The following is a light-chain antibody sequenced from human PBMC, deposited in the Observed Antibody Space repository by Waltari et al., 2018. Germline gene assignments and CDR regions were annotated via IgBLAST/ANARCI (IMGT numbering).Light chain of an antibody. Sequence: QLVLTQSPSPSASLGASVSLTGPRDGGPGNYAIAGHQQKPEKGPRYLIKLNSDGSHFKGDGIPDRFSGSSSGAERYLTISSLQPEDEADYYCQTWGSGILVFGGGTKLTVL. V-gene: IGLV4-69*01. J-gene: IGLJ3*02. CDR1: GGPGNYA. CDR2: LNSDGSH. CDR3: QTWGSGILV.